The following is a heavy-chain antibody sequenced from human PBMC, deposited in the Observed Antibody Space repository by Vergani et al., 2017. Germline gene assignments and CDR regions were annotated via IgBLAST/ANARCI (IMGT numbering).Heavy chain of an antibody. D-gene: IGHD1-26*01. V-gene: IGHV4-34*01. J-gene: IGHJ5*02. Sequence: QVQLQQWGAGLLKPSETLSLTCAVYGGSFSGYYWSWIRQPPGKGLEWIGEINHSGSTNYNPSLKSRVTISVDTSKNQFSLKLSSVTAADTAVYYCARRKSGSDRNPWGQGTLVTVSS. CDR3: ARRKSGSDRNP. CDR2: INHSGST. CDR1: GGSFSGYY.